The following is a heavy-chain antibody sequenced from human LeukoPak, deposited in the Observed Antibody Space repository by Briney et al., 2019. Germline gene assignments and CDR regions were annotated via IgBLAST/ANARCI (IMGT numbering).Heavy chain of an antibody. V-gene: IGHV3-30-3*01. CDR1: RFTFSSYA. CDR2: ISYDGSNK. D-gene: IGHD1-26*01. J-gene: IGHJ4*02. Sequence: PGGSLRLSCAASRFTFSSYAMHAVRQAPGKGLEWVAVISYDGSNKYYADSVKSRFTICSDNSKDTLYLQMNSMRAEDTAVYYCARDRVGALDYWGQGTLVTVSS. CDR3: ARDRVGALDY.